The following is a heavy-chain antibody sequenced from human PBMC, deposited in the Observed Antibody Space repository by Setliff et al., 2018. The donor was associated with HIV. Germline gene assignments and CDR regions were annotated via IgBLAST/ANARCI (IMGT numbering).Heavy chain of an antibody. V-gene: IGHV3-21*01. D-gene: IGHD3-9*01. CDR1: GFTFSTYS. J-gene: IGHJ4*02. CDR2: ISSSGTYT. Sequence: GVLRLSCAASGFTFSTYSMNWVRQAPGKGLEWVACISSSGTYTDYADSVKGRFTISRDNAKNSLYLQMNSLRAEDTAVYYCVRDHRDVPNYHIFTDYRDYWGQGTLVTVSS. CDR3: VRDHRDVPNYHIFTDYRDY.